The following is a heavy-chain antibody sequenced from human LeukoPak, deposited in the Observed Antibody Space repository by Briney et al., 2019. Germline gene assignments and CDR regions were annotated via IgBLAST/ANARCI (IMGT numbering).Heavy chain of an antibody. CDR1: GFTVSSNY. CDR3: AKDQGFVVGASDC. Sequence: GGSLRLSCAASGFTVSSNYMSWVRQAPGKGLEWVSVIYSGGSTYYADSVKGRFTISRDNSKNTLYLQMNSLRAEDTAVYYCAKDQGFVVGASDCWGQGTLVTVSS. D-gene: IGHD2-15*01. CDR2: IYSGGST. V-gene: IGHV3-53*01. J-gene: IGHJ4*02.